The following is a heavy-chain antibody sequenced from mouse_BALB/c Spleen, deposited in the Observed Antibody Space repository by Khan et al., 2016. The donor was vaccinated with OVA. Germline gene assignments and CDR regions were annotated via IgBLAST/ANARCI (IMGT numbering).Heavy chain of an antibody. D-gene: IGHD1-1*01. CDR1: GYTFTSFW. J-gene: IGHJ3*01. Sequence: QVQLKESGPELVRPGASVKMSCKASGYTFTSFWIHWVKQRPGQGLEWIGMIDPSTSETRLNQKFKDQATLNVDKSSNTAYMQLNRLTSEDSAVYYCARGGYGSPFAYWGQGTLVTVSA. V-gene: IGHV1S127*01. CDR3: ARGGYGSPFAY. CDR2: IDPSTSET.